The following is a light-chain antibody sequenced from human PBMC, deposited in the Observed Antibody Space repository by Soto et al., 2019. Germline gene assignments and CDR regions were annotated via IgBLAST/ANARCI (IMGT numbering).Light chain of an antibody. V-gene: IGLV2-14*01. CDR3: SSFTSSTTQL. J-gene: IGLJ2*01. CDR2: AVT. Sequence: QSVLTQPASVSGSPGQSITISCTGTATDVGAYNYVSWYQQHPGRAPKLIIYAVTDRPSGVADRFSGSKSGDTASLTISGLQAEDEAHYYCSSFTSSTTQLFGGGTKLTVL. CDR1: ATDVGAYNY.